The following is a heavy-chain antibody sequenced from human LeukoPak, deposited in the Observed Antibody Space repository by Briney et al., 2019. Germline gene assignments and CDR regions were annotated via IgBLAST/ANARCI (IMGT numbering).Heavy chain of an antibody. Sequence: GGTLRLSCAASGFTFNTYGMSWVRQAPGKGLEWVSYISSSSSTIYYADSVKGRFTISRDNAKNSLYLQMNSLRAEDTAVYYCVRVGRLLWFGLWGQGTLVTVSS. CDR3: VRVGRLLWFGL. D-gene: IGHD3-10*01. V-gene: IGHV3-48*01. CDR1: GFTFNTYG. CDR2: ISSSSSTI. J-gene: IGHJ4*02.